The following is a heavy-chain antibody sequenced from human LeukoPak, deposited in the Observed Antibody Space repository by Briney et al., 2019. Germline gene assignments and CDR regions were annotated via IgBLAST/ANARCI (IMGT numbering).Heavy chain of an antibody. V-gene: IGHV1-2*02. Sequence: ASVKVSCKASGYTFTGYHMHWVRQAPGQGLEWMGWINPNSGGTNYAQKFQGRVTMTRDTSISTAYMELSRLRSDDTAVYYCARVIAVAGPYYYGMDVWGQGTTVTVSS. J-gene: IGHJ6*02. CDR3: ARVIAVAGPYYYGMDV. D-gene: IGHD6-19*01. CDR1: GYTFTGYH. CDR2: INPNSGGT.